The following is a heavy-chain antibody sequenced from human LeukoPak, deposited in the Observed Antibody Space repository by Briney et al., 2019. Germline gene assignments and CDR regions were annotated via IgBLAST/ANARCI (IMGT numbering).Heavy chain of an antibody. CDR3: ARDHGWYLDLYYFDY. D-gene: IGHD6-19*01. CDR1: GYTFTSYA. J-gene: IGHJ4*02. Sequence: ASVKVSCKASGYTFTSYAMHWVRQAPGQRLEWMGWINAGNGNTKYSQKFQGRVTITRDTSASTAYMELSSLRSDDTAVYYCARDHGWYLDLYYFDYWGQGTLVTVSS. CDR2: INAGNGNT. V-gene: IGHV1-3*01.